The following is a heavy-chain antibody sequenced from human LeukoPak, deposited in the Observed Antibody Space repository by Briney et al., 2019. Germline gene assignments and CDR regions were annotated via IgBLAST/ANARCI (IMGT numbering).Heavy chain of an antibody. V-gene: IGHV3-53*01. CDR3: ARGDLIAAFDI. CDR2: IYSGGST. Sequence: PGGSLRLSCAASGFTVSSNYMSWVRQAPGKGLEWVSVIYSGGSTYYADSVKGRFTISRDNSKNTLYLQMNSLRAEDTAVYYCARGDLIAAFDIWGQGTMVTVSS. J-gene: IGHJ3*02. D-gene: IGHD2-21*01. CDR1: GFTVSSNY.